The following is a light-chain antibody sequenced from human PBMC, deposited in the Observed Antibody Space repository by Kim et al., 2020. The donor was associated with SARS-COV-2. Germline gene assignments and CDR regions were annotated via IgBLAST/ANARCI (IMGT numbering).Light chain of an antibody. V-gene: IGLV6-57*03. CDR2: EDN. J-gene: IGLJ3*02. CDR3: QSYDSSNHSV. CDR1: SGSMASNY. Sequence: KTVTISCTRSSGSMASNYVQWYQQRPGSAPTTVIYEDNQRPSGVPDRFSGSIDSSSNSASLTISGLKTEDEADYYCQSYDSSNHSVFGGGTQLTVL.